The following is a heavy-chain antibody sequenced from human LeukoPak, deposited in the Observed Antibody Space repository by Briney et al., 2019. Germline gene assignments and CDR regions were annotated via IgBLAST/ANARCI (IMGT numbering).Heavy chain of an antibody. Sequence: GGSLRLSCTASGFSLSTYWMSWVRQAPGKGLEWVANIKQDGSEKYYVDSVKGRFTISRDNAKNSLYLQMNSLRAEDTAIYYCARGRLTFNIWGQGTLVTVSS. CDR2: IKQDGSEK. CDR3: ARGRLTFNI. J-gene: IGHJ4*02. CDR1: GFSLSTYW. D-gene: IGHD2/OR15-2a*01. V-gene: IGHV3-7*01.